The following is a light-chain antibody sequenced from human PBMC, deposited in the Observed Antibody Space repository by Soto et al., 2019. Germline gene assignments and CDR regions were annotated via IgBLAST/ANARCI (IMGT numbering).Light chain of an antibody. V-gene: IGLV2-14*01. CDR3: SSYTSSNTLV. J-gene: IGLJ3*02. Sequence: QSALTQPASVSGSPGQSITISCTGTSSDVGGYNFVSWHQQHPGKAPKLMIYEVNKRPSGVSNRFSGSKSANTASLTISGLQAEDEADYYCSSYTSSNTLVFGGGTKLTVL. CDR2: EVN. CDR1: SSDVGGYNF.